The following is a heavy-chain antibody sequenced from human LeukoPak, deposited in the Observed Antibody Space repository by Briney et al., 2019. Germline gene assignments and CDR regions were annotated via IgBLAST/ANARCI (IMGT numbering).Heavy chain of an antibody. CDR2: ISGSGGST. CDR3: AKHYDILTGYYKEFDY. Sequence: GGSLRLSCAASGFTFSSYAMSWVRQAPGKGLEWVSAISGSGGSTYYADSVKGRFTISRDNSKNTLYLQMNSLRAEDTAVYYCAKHYDILTGYYKEFDYWGQGTLVTASS. CDR1: GFTFSSYA. J-gene: IGHJ4*02. V-gene: IGHV3-23*01. D-gene: IGHD3-9*01.